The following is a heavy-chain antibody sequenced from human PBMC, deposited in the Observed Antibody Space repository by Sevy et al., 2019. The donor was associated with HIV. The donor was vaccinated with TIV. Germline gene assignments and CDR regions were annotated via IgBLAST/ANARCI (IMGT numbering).Heavy chain of an antibody. CDR1: GGTFSSYA. D-gene: IGHD3-22*01. CDR2: IIPIFGTA. Sequence: ASVKVSCKASGGTFSSYAISWVRQAPGQGLEWMGGIIPIFGTANYAQKFQGRVTITADESTSTASMELSSLRSEDTAVYYCARDRTRGSSGYYFYYFDYWGQGTLVTGSS. V-gene: IGHV1-69*13. J-gene: IGHJ4*02. CDR3: ARDRTRGSSGYYFYYFDY.